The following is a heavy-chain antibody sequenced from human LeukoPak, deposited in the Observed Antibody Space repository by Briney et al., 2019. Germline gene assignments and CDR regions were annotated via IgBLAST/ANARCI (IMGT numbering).Heavy chain of an antibody. CDR3: AKDHDHENQWFDP. J-gene: IGHJ5*02. Sequence: GGSLRLSCAASGFTFSSYAITWVRQAPGKGLEWVSAVSSNGAKTYYADSVKGRFTISRDNSRNTLYLQMNSLRAEDTAVYYCAKDHDHENQWFDPWGQGTLVTVSS. CDR2: VSSNGAKT. D-gene: IGHD2/OR15-2a*01. CDR1: GFTFSSYA. V-gene: IGHV3-23*01.